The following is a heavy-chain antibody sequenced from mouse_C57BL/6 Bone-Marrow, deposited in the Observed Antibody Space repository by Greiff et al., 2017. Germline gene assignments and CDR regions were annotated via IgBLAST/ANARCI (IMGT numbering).Heavy chain of an antibody. J-gene: IGHJ2*01. CDR1: GYTFTDYE. V-gene: IGHV1-15*01. CDR3: TRLSTVVAPYYFDY. D-gene: IGHD1-1*01. CDR2: IDPETGGT. Sequence: VQLQQSGAELVRPGASVTLSCKASGYTFTDYEMHWVKQTPVHGLEWIGAIDPETGGTAYNQKFKGKAILTADKSSSTAYMELRSLTSEDSAVYYCTRLSTVVAPYYFDYWGQGTTLTVSS.